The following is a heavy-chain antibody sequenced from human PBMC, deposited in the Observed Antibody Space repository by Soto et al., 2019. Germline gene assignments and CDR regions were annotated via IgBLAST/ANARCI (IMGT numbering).Heavy chain of an antibody. CDR1: GVTFKDYG. CDR3: ARDGWGSNWYFDL. Sequence: PGGSLRLSCGAPGVTFKDYGTHWVRQAPGKGLEWVAVISYDGKQTYYADSVKGRFTISKDKSKRTLFLQMNSLRVDDTAVYYCARDGWGSNWYFDLWGRGTLVTVSS. D-gene: IGHD3-16*01. V-gene: IGHV3-30*03. J-gene: IGHJ2*01. CDR2: ISYDGKQT.